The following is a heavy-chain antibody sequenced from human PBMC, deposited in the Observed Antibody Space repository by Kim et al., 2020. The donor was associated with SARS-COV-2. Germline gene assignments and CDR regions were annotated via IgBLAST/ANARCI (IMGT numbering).Heavy chain of an antibody. CDR1: GFTFSSYA. J-gene: IGHJ4*02. CDR2: ISGSGGRT. Sequence: GGSLRLSCAASGFTFSSYATRWVRQAPGKGLEWVSAISGSGGRTYYADSVKGRFTISRDTSKNTLYLQMNSLRAEDTAVYYCAKGERYYGSGSYPHWGQGTLVTVSS. CDR3: AKGERYYGSGSYPH. D-gene: IGHD3-10*01. V-gene: IGHV3-23*01.